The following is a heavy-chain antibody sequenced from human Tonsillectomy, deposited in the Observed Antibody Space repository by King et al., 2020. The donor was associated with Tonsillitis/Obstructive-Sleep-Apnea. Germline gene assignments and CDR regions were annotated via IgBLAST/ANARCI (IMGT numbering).Heavy chain of an antibody. CDR2: ISWNSGKI. CDR1: GFIFDDYA. J-gene: IGHJ3*02. CDR3: TKEKTIFGVVTDAFDI. V-gene: IGHV3-9*01. Sequence: VQLVESGGGLVQPGRSLRLSCAASGFIFDDYAMHWVRQAPGKGLEWVSGISWNSGKIGYADSVKGRFTISRDNARNSLYLQMNSLRAEDTALYYCTKEKTIFGVVTDAFDIWGQGTMVAVSS. D-gene: IGHD3-3*01.